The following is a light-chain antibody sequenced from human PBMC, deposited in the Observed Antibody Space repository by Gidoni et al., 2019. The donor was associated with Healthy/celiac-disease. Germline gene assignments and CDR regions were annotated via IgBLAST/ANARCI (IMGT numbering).Light chain of an antibody. Sequence: QSVLTQPPPVSGAPRPWVTISCTGSSSNIGAGYDVHWYQQLPGTAPKLLIYGNSHRPSGVPDRFSGSKSGTSASLAITGLQAEDEADYYCQSYDSSLSGHVVFGGGTKLTVL. V-gene: IGLV1-40*01. CDR1: SSNIGAGYD. CDR3: QSYDSSLSGHVV. J-gene: IGLJ2*01. CDR2: GNS.